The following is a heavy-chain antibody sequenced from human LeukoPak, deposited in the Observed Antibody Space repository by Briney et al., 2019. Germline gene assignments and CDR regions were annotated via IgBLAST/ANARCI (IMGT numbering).Heavy chain of an antibody. CDR2: IYSDNT. D-gene: IGHD6-19*01. Sequence: GGSLTLSCTVSGFTVSSNSMSWVRQAPGKGLEWVSFIYSDNTHYSDSVKGRFTISRYNSKNTLYLQMNSLRAEDTAVYYCAKYSDSSGWYGDYWGQGTLVTVSS. CDR3: AKYSDSSGWYGDY. V-gene: IGHV3-53*01. CDR1: GFTVSSNS. J-gene: IGHJ4*02.